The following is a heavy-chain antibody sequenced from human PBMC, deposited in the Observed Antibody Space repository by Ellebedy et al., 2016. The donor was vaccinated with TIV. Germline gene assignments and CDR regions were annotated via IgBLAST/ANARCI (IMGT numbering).Heavy chain of an antibody. CDR2: INHSGNT. V-gene: IGHV4-34*01. D-gene: IGHD5-18*01. CDR1: GGSFSGYY. J-gene: IGHJ4*02. CDR3: ARGGTFSHGLWYFDY. Sequence: SETLSLTCAVYGGSFSGYYWSWIRQPPGKGLEWIGEINHSGNTNYNPSLKSRVTISVDTSKYQFSLNLNSVTAADTAAYYCARGGTFSHGLWYFDYWGQGTLVTVSS.